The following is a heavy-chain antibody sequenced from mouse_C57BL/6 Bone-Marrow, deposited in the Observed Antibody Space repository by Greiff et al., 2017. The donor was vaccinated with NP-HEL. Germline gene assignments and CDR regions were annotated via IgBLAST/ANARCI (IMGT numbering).Heavy chain of an antibody. CDR2: ISSGSSTI. Sequence: DVKLQESGGGLVKPGGSLKLSCAASGFTFSDYGMHWVRQAPEKGLEWVAYISSGSSTIYYADTVKGRFTISRDNAKNTLFLQMTSLRSEDTAMYYCARSPLYYGSSYVAYWGQGTTLTVSS. V-gene: IGHV5-17*01. CDR3: ARSPLYYGSSYVAY. D-gene: IGHD1-1*01. CDR1: GFTFSDYG. J-gene: IGHJ2*01.